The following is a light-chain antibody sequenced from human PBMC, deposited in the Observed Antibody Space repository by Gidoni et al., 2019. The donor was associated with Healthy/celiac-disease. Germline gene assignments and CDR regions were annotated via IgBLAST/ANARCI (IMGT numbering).Light chain of an antibody. CDR3: QQYGSSPLYT. CDR2: GAA. V-gene: IGKV3-20*01. Sequence: EIVLTQSPGTLSLSPGERATLSCRASQSVSSSYLAWYQQRPGQAPRLLIYGAASRATGIPDRVSGSESGTDFTLTISRLEPEDFAVYYCQQYGSSPLYTFGQGTKLEIK. CDR1: QSVSSSY. J-gene: IGKJ2*01.